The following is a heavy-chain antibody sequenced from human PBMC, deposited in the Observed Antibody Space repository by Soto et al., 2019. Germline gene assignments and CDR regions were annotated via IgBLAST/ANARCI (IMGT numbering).Heavy chain of an antibody. CDR3: ARAGGLLLDY. Sequence: VQLVESGGGLVQPGRSLRLSCAASGFTFSSYGMHWVRQAPGKGLEWVAVISYDGSNKYYADSVKGRFTISRDNSKNTLYLQMNSLRAEDTAVYYCARAGGLLLDYWGQGTLVTVSS. D-gene: IGHD2-15*01. J-gene: IGHJ4*02. CDR2: ISYDGSNK. CDR1: GFTFSSYG. V-gene: IGHV3-30*03.